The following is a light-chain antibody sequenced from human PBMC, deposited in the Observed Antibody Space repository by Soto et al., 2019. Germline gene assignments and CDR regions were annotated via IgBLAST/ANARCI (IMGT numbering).Light chain of an antibody. J-gene: IGKJ5*01. Sequence: DIQMTQSPSTLSASVGDRVTTTCRASQSISSWLAWYQQKPGKAPKLLIYKASSLESGVPSRFSGSGSGTEFTLTISSLQPDDFATYYCQHYNSYSITFGQGTRLEIK. CDR2: KAS. CDR3: QHYNSYSIT. V-gene: IGKV1-5*03. CDR1: QSISSW.